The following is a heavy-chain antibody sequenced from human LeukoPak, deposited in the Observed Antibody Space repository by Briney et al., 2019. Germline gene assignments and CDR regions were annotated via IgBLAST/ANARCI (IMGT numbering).Heavy chain of an antibody. D-gene: IGHD1-7*01. CDR1: GFTFSNAW. CDR2: IKSKTDGGTT. V-gene: IGHV3-15*01. J-gene: IGHJ4*02. Sequence: GGSLRLSCAASGFTFSNAWMSWVRQAPGKGLECVGRIKSKTDGGTTDYAAPVKGLFTISRDDSKNTLYLQMNSLKTEDTAEYYCTYNWIYGYFDYWGQGTLVTVSS. CDR3: TYNWIYGYFDY.